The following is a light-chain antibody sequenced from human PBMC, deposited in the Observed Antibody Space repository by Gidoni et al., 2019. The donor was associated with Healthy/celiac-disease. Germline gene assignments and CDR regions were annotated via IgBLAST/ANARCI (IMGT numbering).Light chain of an antibody. CDR1: QSISSY. Sequence: DIQMTQSPSSLSASVGDRVTITCRASQSISSYLNWYQQKPGKAPKLLIYAASSLQSGVPSRFSGSGSGTDVTLTISSLQPEDFATYYCQQSYSTPHTCGGGTKVEIK. CDR3: QQSYSTPHT. V-gene: IGKV1-39*01. J-gene: IGKJ4*01. CDR2: AAS.